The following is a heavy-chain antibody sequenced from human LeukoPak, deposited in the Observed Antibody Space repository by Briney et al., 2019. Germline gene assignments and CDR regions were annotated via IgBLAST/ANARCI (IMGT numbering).Heavy chain of an antibody. CDR1: GFTFSDYY. J-gene: IGHJ6*03. CDR2: ISSSGSTI. CDR3: ANDVTIFGVDIYYYYYMDV. Sequence: GGSLRLSCAASGFTFSDYYMSWIRQAPGKGLEWVSYISSSGSTIYYADSVKGRFTISRDNANNSLYLQMNSLRAEDTAVYYCANDVTIFGVDIYYYYYMDVWGKGTTVTVSS. V-gene: IGHV3-11*01. D-gene: IGHD3-3*01.